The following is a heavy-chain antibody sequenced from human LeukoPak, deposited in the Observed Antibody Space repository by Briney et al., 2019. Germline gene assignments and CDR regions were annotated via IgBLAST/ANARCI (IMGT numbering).Heavy chain of an antibody. CDR1: GFTFSRYS. Sequence: PGGSLRLSCAASGFTFSRYSMNWVRQAPGKGLEWVSSISSSSSYIYYADSAKGRFTISRDNAKNSLYLQMNRLRAEDTAVYYCASPRSSSGWELEYWGQGTLVTVSS. CDR2: ISSSSSYI. CDR3: ASPRSSSGWELEY. J-gene: IGHJ4*02. D-gene: IGHD6-19*01. V-gene: IGHV3-21*01.